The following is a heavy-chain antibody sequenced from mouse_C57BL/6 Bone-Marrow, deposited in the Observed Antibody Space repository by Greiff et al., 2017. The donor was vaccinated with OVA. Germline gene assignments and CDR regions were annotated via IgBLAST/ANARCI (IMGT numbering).Heavy chain of an antibody. J-gene: IGHJ4*01. V-gene: IGHV7-1*01. CDR3: ARDVGLIYYGNSYAMDY. D-gene: IGHD2-1*01. Sequence: EVQLVESGGGLVQSGRSLRLSCATSGFTFSDFYMEWVRQAPGKGLEWIAASRNKANDYTTEYSASVKGRFIVSRDTSQSLLYLQMNALRAEDTAIYYCARDVGLIYYGNSYAMDYWGQGTSVTVSS. CDR1: GFTFSDFY. CDR2: SRNKANDYTT.